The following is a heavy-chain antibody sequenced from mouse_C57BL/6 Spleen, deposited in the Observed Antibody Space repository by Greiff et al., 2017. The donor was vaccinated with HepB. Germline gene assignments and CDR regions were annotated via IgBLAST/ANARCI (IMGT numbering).Heavy chain of an antibody. V-gene: IGHV5-4*01. CDR1: GFTFSSYA. CDR2: ISDGGSYT. J-gene: IGHJ1*03. CDR3: ARSRDYGSSYPGYFDV. D-gene: IGHD1-1*01. Sequence: VQLKESGGGLVKPGGSLKLSCAASGFTFSSYAMSWVRQTPEKRLEWVATISDGGSYTYYPDNVKGRFTISRDNAKNNLYLQMSQLTSEDTAMYYCARSRDYGSSYPGYFDVWGTGTTVTVSS.